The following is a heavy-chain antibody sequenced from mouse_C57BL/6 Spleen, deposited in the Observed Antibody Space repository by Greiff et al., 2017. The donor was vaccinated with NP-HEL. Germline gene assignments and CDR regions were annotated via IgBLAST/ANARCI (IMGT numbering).Heavy chain of an antibody. CDR1: GYAFSSSW. CDR3: ARTLPGTGYYAMDY. V-gene: IGHV1-82*01. D-gene: IGHD4-1*01. Sequence: QVQLQQSGPELVKPGASVKISCKASGYAFSSSWMNWVKQRPGKGLEWIGRIYPGDGDTNYNGKFKGKATLTADKSSSTAYMQLSSLTSEDSAVYFCARTLPGTGYYAMDYWGQGTSVTVSS. J-gene: IGHJ4*01. CDR2: IYPGDGDT.